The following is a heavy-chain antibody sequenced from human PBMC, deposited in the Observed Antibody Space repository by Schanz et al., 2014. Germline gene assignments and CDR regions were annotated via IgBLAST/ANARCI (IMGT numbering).Heavy chain of an antibody. CDR2: IWYDGNNK. Sequence: QVQLVESGGGVVQPGRSLRLSCAASGFTFSAYGMHWVRQAPGKGLEWVAVIWYDGNNKYYADSVKGRFTISRDNSKNTLYVQMNSLRAEDTAVYYCAKSMYSTSWAFDFWGQGAQVTVSS. V-gene: IGHV3-33*06. J-gene: IGHJ4*02. CDR3: AKSMYSTSWAFDF. D-gene: IGHD2-2*01. CDR1: GFTFSAYG.